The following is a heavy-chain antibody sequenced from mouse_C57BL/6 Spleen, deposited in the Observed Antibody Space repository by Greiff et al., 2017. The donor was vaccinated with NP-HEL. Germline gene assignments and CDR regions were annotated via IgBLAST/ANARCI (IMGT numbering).Heavy chain of an antibody. CDR3: ARGDDGYYEAWFAY. CDR1: GYAFSSYW. Sequence: QVHVKQSGAELVKPGASVKISCKASGYAFSSYWMNWVKQRPGKGLEWIGQIYPGDGDTNYNGKFKGKATLTADKSSSTAYMQLSSLTSEDSAVYFCARGDDGYYEAWFAYWGQGTLVTVSA. D-gene: IGHD2-3*01. CDR2: IYPGDGDT. J-gene: IGHJ3*01. V-gene: IGHV1-80*01.